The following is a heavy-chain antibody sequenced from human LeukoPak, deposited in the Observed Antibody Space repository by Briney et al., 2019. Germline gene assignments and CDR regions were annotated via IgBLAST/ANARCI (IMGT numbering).Heavy chain of an antibody. D-gene: IGHD6-19*01. V-gene: IGHV1-18*01. CDR1: GYTFISYG. J-gene: IGHJ6*04. CDR3: ARSKAAVGWYVDMDV. CDR2: IGAYNGNT. Sequence: ASVKVSCKTSGYTFISYGISWVRQAPGQGLEWLGWIGAYNGNTNYAQNLQGGVTMTTDTSTSTAYMELRSLSSDDTAVYYCARSKAAVGWYVDMDVWGKGTTVTVSS.